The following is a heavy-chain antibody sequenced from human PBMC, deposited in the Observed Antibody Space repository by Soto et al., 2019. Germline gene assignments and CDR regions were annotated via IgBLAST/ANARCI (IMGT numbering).Heavy chain of an antibody. J-gene: IGHJ6*02. V-gene: IGHV4-30-4*01. D-gene: IGHD3-16*01. CDR3: ARERGGLKYYNYSGMDV. CDR1: GGSISSGDDY. Sequence: SETLSLTCTVSGGSISSGDDYWSWIRQPPSKGLEWIGYIYYSGNTYYNPSLKSRVTISVDTSKNQFSLKLSSVTAADTAVYYCARERGGLKYYNYSGMDVWGQGTTVTVSS. CDR2: IYYSGNT.